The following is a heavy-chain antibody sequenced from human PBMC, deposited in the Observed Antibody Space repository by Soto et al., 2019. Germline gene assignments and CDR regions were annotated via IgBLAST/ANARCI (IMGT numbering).Heavy chain of an antibody. CDR1: GFTFSSYS. CDR3: AKGSSCYYDTFDY. Sequence: GGSLRLSCAASGFTFSSYSIYWVRQAPGKGLEWVSGISGSGSGTYYADSVKGRFTISRDNSKNTLYLQMNSLRAEDMAVYYCAKGSSCYYDTFDYWGQGTLFTVSS. D-gene: IGHD3-22*01. V-gene: IGHV3-23*01. CDR2: ISGSGSGT. J-gene: IGHJ4*02.